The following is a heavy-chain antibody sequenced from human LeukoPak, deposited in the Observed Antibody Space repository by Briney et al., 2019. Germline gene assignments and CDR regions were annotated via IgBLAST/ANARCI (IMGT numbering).Heavy chain of an antibody. CDR3: ARAVDCSSTSCWVVGDYYYYGMDV. V-gene: IGHV4-34*01. J-gene: IGHJ6*02. D-gene: IGHD2-2*01. Sequence: SETLSLTCAVYGGSFSGYYWSWIRQPPGKGLEWIGEINHSGSTNYNPSLKSRVTISVDTSKNQFSLKLSSVTAADTAVYYCARAVDCSSTSCWVVGDYYYYGMDVWGQGTTVTVSS. CDR2: INHSGST. CDR1: GGSFSGYY.